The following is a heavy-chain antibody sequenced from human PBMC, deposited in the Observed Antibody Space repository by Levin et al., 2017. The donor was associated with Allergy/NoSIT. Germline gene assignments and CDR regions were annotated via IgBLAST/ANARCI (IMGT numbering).Heavy chain of an antibody. V-gene: IGHV5-51*01. D-gene: IGHD5-18*01. Sequence: RGESLKISCQGSGYSFSIYWIAWVRQVPGKGLECMGIIYPGDSDTRYSPQFEGQVTISADKSISTAYLQWSSLKASDTAMYFCARLSPGSKQPIDYWGQGTLVTVSS. CDR3: ARLSPGSKQPIDY. CDR1: GYSFSIYW. J-gene: IGHJ4*02. CDR2: IYPGDSDT.